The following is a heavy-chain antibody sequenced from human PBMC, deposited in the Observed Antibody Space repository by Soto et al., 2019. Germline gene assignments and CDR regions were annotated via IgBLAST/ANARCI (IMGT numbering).Heavy chain of an antibody. CDR2: ISYDGSNK. CDR1: GFTFSSYG. CDR3: AKDGDYYDSSGAFDI. J-gene: IGHJ3*02. D-gene: IGHD3-22*01. Sequence: GESLKISCAASGFTFSSYGMHWVRQAPGKGLEWVAVISYDGSNKYYADSVKGRFTISRDNSKNTLYLQMNSLRAEDTAVYYCAKDGDYYDSSGAFDIWGQGTMVTVSS. V-gene: IGHV3-30*18.